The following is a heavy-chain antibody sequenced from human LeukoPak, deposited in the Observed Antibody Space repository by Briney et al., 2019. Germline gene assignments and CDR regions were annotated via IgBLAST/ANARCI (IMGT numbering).Heavy chain of an antibody. CDR3: ARDRRYCSNDICSNYMDV. J-gene: IGHJ6*03. V-gene: IGHV4-38-2*02. CDR2: IYHSGST. D-gene: IGHD2-8*01. CDR1: GYSISSGYY. Sequence: PSETLSLTCAVSGYSISSGYYWGWIRQPPGKGLEWIGSIYHSGSTYYNPSLKSRVTILLDTSKNQFSLKLSSVTAADTAVYHCARDRRYCSNDICSNYMDVWGKGTTVTVSS.